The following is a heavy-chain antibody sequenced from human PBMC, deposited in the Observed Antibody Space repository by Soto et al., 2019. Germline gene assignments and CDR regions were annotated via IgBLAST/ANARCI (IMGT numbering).Heavy chain of an antibody. CDR3: ARGWGSSSSDYYYYGMDV. J-gene: IGHJ6*02. CDR2: INPNSGGT. Sequence: ASVKVSCKASGYTFTGYYMHWVRQAPGQGLEWMGWINPNSGGTNYAQKFQGRVTMTRDTSISTAYMELSRLRSDDTAGYYCARGWGSSSSDYYYYGMDVWGQGTTVTVSS. CDR1: GYTFTGYY. D-gene: IGHD6-6*01. V-gene: IGHV1-2*02.